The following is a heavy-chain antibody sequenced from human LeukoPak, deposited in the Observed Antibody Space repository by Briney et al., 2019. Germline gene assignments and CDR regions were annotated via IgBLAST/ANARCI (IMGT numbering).Heavy chain of an antibody. CDR3: ARGGSSSWYPFNY. Sequence: SETLSLTCVVSGGSVSSSKWWSWVRQPPGKGLEWIGEINHSGSTNYNPSLKSRVTISVDTSKNQFSLKLSSVTAADTAVYYCARGGSSSWYPFNYWGQGTLVTVSS. V-gene: IGHV4-4*02. J-gene: IGHJ4*02. CDR1: GGSVSSSKW. CDR2: INHSGST. D-gene: IGHD6-13*01.